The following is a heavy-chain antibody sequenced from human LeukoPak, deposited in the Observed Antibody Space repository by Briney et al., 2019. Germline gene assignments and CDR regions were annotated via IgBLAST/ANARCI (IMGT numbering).Heavy chain of an antibody. CDR1: GESVSSNRVA. CDR3: ARGGGLEDFDY. V-gene: IGHV6-1*01. Sequence: SQTLSLTSALSGESVSSNRVACNWSSQSPSKGLEWLGRTYYRSKWYNDYAVSVKSRITINPDTSKNQFSLQLKFVTPEDTAVYYCARGGGLEDFDYWGRGTLVTVSS. J-gene: IGHJ4*02. D-gene: IGHD3-10*01. CDR2: TYYRSKWYN.